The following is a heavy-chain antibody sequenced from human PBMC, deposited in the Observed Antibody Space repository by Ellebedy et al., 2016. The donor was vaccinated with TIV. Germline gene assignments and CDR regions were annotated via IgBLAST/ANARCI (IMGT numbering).Heavy chain of an antibody. D-gene: IGHD2-8*01. CDR3: ARRQDIVLMVYANRAFDY. Sequence: SETLSLTXTVSGGSISSSSYYWGWIRQPPGKGLEWIGSIYYSGSTYYNPSLKSRVTISVDTSKNQFSLKLSSVTAADTAVYYCARRQDIVLMVYANRAFDYWGQGTLVTVSS. V-gene: IGHV4-39*01. J-gene: IGHJ4*02. CDR2: IYYSGST. CDR1: GGSISSSSYY.